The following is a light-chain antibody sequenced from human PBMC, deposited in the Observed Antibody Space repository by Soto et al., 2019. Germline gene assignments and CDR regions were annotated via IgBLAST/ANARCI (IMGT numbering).Light chain of an antibody. CDR2: DVT. CDR1: SSDIGGKND. V-gene: IGLV2-14*01. J-gene: IGLJ1*01. CDR3: NSYTNLFTVRAV. Sequence: QSALTQPASVSGSPGQSTTISCTGTSSDIGGKNDVSWYQQHPGKAPKLIIYDVTSRPSGVSNRFSGSKSGNTASLTISGLQAEDEADYYCNSYTNLFTVRAVFGTGTKVTVL.